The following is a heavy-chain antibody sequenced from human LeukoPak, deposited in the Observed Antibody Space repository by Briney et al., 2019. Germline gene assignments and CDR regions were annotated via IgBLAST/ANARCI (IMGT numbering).Heavy chain of an antibody. J-gene: IGHJ4*02. V-gene: IGHV3-15*01. CDR3: TTDYDYVRGSNGLYYFDY. D-gene: IGHD3-16*01. CDR1: GFTFSNAW. CDR2: IKSKTDGGTT. Sequence: KPGGSLRLSCAASGFTFSNAWMSWVRQAPGKGLEWVGRIKSKTDGGTTDYAAPVKGRFTISRDDSKNTLYLQMNSLKTEDTAVYYCTTDYDYVRGSNGLYYFDYWGQGTLVTVSS.